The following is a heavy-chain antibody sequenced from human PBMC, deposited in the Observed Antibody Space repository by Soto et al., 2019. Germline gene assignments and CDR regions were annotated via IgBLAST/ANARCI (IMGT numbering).Heavy chain of an antibody. CDR3: ARDMWVDSYGWFDP. V-gene: IGHV1-18*01. CDR1: GYTFTTFG. CDR2: ISANNGNT. Sequence: ASVKVSCKASGYTFTTFGISWVRQAPGQGLEWVGWISANNGNTKYSQKFQGRVSLTTETSTSTAYMELSSLRSEDTAVYYCARDMWVDSYGWFDPWGQGTLVTVSS. J-gene: IGHJ5*02. D-gene: IGHD5-18*01.